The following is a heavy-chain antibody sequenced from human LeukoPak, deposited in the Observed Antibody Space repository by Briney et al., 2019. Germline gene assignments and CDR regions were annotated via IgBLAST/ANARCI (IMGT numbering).Heavy chain of an antibody. V-gene: IGHV4-39*01. CDR2: IAYSGST. Sequence: PSETLSLTCTVSGASINSHYYYWGWIRQPPGKGLEWIGSIAYSGSTFYTPSLKSRVTISADTSRNQFSLRLTSVTAADTAVYYCARGRQMTTVIHFDPWGQGTLVTVSS. J-gene: IGHJ5*02. D-gene: IGHD4-11*01. CDR3: ARGRQMTTVIHFDP. CDR1: GASINSHYYY.